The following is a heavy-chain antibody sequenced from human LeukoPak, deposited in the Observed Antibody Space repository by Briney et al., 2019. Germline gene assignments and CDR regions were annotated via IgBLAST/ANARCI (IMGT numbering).Heavy chain of an antibody. V-gene: IGHV4-34*01. CDR1: GGSFSGYY. CDR3: ARVFRDYYGSGSYYYFDY. J-gene: IGHJ4*02. CDR2: INHSGST. D-gene: IGHD3-10*01. Sequence: SETLSLTCAVYGGSFSGYYWSWIRQPPGKGLEWIGEINHSGSTNYNPSLKSRVTISVDTSKNQFSLKLSSVTAADTAVYYCARVFRDYYGSGSYYYFDYWGQGTLVTVSS.